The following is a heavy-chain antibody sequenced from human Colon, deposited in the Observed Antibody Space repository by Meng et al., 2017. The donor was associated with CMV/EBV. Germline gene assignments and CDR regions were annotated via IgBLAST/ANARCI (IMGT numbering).Heavy chain of an antibody. Sequence: SVKVSCKAYGTSFSSQTITWVRQVPGQGLEWVGRIVPRLGITNYAQKFQGRVTITADKSTNTAYMEMSSLRSGDTAVYYCGTGTTGTTFDGDFWGQGALVTVSS. D-gene: IGHD1-7*01. CDR2: IVPRLGIT. V-gene: IGHV1-69*02. CDR3: GTGTTGTTFDGDF. CDR1: GTSFSSQT. J-gene: IGHJ4*02.